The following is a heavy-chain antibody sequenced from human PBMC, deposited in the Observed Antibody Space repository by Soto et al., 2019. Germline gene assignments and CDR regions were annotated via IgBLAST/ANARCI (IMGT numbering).Heavy chain of an antibody. CDR3: ARTTYYDILTGYWGAFDI. D-gene: IGHD3-9*01. Sequence: GESLKISCKGSGYRFTSYWIGWVRQMPGKGLEWMGIIYPGDSDTRYSPSFQGQVTISADKSISTAYLQWSSLKASDTAMYYCARTTYYDILTGYWGAFDIWGQGTMVTVSS. J-gene: IGHJ3*02. V-gene: IGHV5-51*01. CDR1: GYRFTSYW. CDR2: IYPGDSDT.